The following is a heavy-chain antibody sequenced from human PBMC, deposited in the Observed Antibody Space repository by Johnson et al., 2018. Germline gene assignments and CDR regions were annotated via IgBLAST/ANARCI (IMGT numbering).Heavy chain of an antibody. V-gene: IGHV3-30*18. Sequence: QVQLVQSGGGVVQPGRSLRLSCAASGFTFINYAMHWVRQAPGKGLEWVAVISFDGSNKDYTDSVKGRFTISRDNSKNTMYLQMKSLSPEDTAVYHCAKSGESDTAAADAFDFWGQGTMVTVSS. CDR3: AKSGESDTAAADAFDF. J-gene: IGHJ3*01. CDR1: GFTFINYA. D-gene: IGHD6-13*01. CDR2: ISFDGSNK.